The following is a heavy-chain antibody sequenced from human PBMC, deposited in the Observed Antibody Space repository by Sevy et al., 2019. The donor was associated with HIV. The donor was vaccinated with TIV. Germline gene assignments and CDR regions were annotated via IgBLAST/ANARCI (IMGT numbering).Heavy chain of an antibody. D-gene: IGHD6-19*01. V-gene: IGHV3-30*03. CDR2: ISYDGSSR. CDR3: ATDAGYDIGWYPGY. CDR1: GLTFSTYA. Sequence: GGSLRLSCAASGLTFSTYAMHWVRQAPGKGLEWVAVISYDGSSRYYADSVKCRFTISRDNSKNTLYLQMNSLRAEDTAAYCATDAGYDIGWYPGYWGQGTLVTVSS. J-gene: IGHJ4*02.